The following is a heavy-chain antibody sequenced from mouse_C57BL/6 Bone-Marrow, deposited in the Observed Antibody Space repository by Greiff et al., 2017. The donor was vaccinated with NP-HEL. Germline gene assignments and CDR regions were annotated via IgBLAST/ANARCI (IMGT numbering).Heavy chain of an antibody. CDR3: ARGGGYYHALFAY. D-gene: IGHD2-3*01. V-gene: IGHV1-55*01. Sequence: QVQLQQPGAELVKPGASVKMSCKASGYTFTSYWITWVKQRPGQGLEWIGDIYPGSGSTNYNEKFKSKATLTVDTSSSTAYMQLSSLTSEDSAVYYCARGGGYYHALFAYWGQGTLVTVSA. J-gene: IGHJ3*01. CDR1: GYTFTSYW. CDR2: IYPGSGST.